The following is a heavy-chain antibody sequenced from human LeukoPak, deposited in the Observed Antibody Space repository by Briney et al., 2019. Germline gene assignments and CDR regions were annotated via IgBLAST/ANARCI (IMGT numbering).Heavy chain of an antibody. Sequence: PSETLSLTCTVSGGSISSYYWSWIRQPPGKGLEWIGYIYYSGSTNYNPSLKSRVTISVDTSKNQFSLKLSSVTAADTAVYYCARLPNVLLWFGEFSNAFDIWGQGTMVTVSS. CDR2: IYYSGST. J-gene: IGHJ3*02. D-gene: IGHD3-10*01. CDR3: ARLPNVLLWFGEFSNAFDI. CDR1: GGSISSYY. V-gene: IGHV4-59*12.